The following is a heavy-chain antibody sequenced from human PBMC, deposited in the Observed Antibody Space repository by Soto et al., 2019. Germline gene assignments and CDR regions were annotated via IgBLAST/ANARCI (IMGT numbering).Heavy chain of an antibody. D-gene: IGHD6-13*01. J-gene: IGHJ6*02. CDR2: IYYSGST. Sequence: SETLCLTCTVSGGSISSYYWSWIRQPPGKGLEWIGYIYYSGSTNYNPSLKSRVTISVDTSKNQFSLKLSSVTAADTAVYYCARDGGRSSNGYGDYYYGLDVWGQGTTVSVSS. V-gene: IGHV4-59*01. CDR3: ARDGGRSSNGYGDYYYGLDV. CDR1: GGSISSYY.